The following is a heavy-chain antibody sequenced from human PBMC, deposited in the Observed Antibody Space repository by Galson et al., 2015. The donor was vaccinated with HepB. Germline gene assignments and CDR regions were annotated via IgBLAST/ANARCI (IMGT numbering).Heavy chain of an antibody. D-gene: IGHD6-19*01. J-gene: IGHJ3*02. Sequence: QSGASAKKPGESLKISCKGSGYSFTNYWIVCVRHMPGKGLEWMGIIYPDDADTKYSPSFQGQVTISADKSITTAYLQWSSLKASDTAMYYCARQASSGWSDAFDIWGQGTMVTVSS. V-gene: IGHV5-51*01. CDR2: IYPDDADT. CDR1: GYSFTNYW. CDR3: ARQASSGWSDAFDI.